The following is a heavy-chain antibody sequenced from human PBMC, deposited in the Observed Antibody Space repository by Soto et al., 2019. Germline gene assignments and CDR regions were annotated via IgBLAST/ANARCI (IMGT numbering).Heavy chain of an antibody. Sequence: EVQLVESGGGLVQPGGSLRLSCAASGFTFSSYSMNWVRQAPGKGLEWVSYISSSSSTIYYADSVKGRFTISRDNAKNSLYLQMNSLRDEDTAVYYCASIINMVRGRGGNWGQGTLVTVSS. CDR2: ISSSSSTI. CDR3: ASIINMVRGRGGN. V-gene: IGHV3-48*02. J-gene: IGHJ4*02. D-gene: IGHD3-10*01. CDR1: GFTFSSYS.